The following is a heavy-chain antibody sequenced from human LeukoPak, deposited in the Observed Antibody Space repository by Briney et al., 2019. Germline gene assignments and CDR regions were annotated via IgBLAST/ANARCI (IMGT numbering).Heavy chain of an antibody. CDR2: MNPNSGNT. Sequence: GASVKVSCKASGYTFTSYGINWVRQAPGQGLEWMGWMNPNSGNTGYAQKFQGRVTMTRNTSISTAYMELSSLRSEDTAVYYCARALRRSSGWSSNYWGQGTLVTVSS. D-gene: IGHD6-19*01. CDR3: ARALRRSSGWSSNY. CDR1: GYTFTSYG. V-gene: IGHV1-8*02. J-gene: IGHJ4*02.